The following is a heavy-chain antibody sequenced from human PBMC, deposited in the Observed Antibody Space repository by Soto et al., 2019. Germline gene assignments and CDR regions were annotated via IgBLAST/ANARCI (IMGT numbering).Heavy chain of an antibody. CDR3: ARIRTLSDAFDF. CDR2: IYYSGST. Sequence: PSYCLSLSCALCRGSICSSSYYWCWIRQPPGKGLEWIGSIYYSGSTYYNPSLKSRVTISVDTSKNQFSLKLSSVTAADTAVYYCARIRTLSDAFDFWGQGTMVTVSS. V-gene: IGHV4-39*01. CDR1: RGSICSSSYY. J-gene: IGHJ3*01.